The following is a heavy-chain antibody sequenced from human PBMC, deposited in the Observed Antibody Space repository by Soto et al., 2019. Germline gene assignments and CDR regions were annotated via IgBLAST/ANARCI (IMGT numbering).Heavy chain of an antibody. J-gene: IGHJ4*02. D-gene: IGHD6-6*01. Sequence: QVQLVESGGGVVQPGGALRLSCVASGFTFSNFGMHWVRQAPGKGLEWVAVISNDENIKQYADSVRGRFAIPRDNSKNTVYLQMTRLRAEDTAIYYCARGLRSVLDYWGQGTLVTLSS. V-gene: IGHV3-33*01. CDR2: ISNDENIK. CDR3: ARGLRSVLDY. CDR1: GFTFSNFG.